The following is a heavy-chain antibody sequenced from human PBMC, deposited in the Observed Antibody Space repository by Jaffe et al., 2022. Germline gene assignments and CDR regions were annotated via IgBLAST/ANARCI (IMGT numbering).Heavy chain of an antibody. Sequence: EVQLLESGGGLVQPGGSLRLSCAASGFTFSSYAMSWVRQAPGKGLEWVSAISGSGGSTYYADSVKGRFTISRDNSKNTLYLQMNSLRAEDTAVYYCAKTLSIVVVPADKAWWFDPWGQGTLVTVSS. D-gene: IGHD2-2*01. CDR2: ISGSGGST. V-gene: IGHV3-23*01. CDR1: GFTFSSYA. CDR3: AKTLSIVVVPADKAWWFDP. J-gene: IGHJ5*02.